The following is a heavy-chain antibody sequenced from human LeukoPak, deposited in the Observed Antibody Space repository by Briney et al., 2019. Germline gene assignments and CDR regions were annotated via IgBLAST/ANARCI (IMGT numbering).Heavy chain of an antibody. J-gene: IGHJ5*02. CDR2: IYPGDSDT. V-gene: IGHV5-51*01. Sequence: GESLQISCKGSGYSFTSYWIGWVRQMPGKGLEWMGIIYPGDSDTRYSPSFQGQVTISADKSISTAYLQWSSLKASDTAMYYCARGGIQLWLHERGRNWFDPWGQGTLVTVSS. CDR3: ARGGIQLWLHERGRNWFDP. CDR1: GYSFTSYW. D-gene: IGHD5-18*01.